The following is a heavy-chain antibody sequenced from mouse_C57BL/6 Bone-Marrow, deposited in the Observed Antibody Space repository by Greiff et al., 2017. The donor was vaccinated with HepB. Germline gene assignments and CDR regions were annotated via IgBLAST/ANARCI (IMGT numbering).Heavy chain of an antibody. V-gene: IGHV1-82*01. J-gene: IGHJ2*01. CDR2: IYPGDGDT. CDR1: GYAFSSSW. D-gene: IGHD6-5*01. Sequence: VQLQQSGPELVKPGASVKISCKASGYAFSSSWMNWVKQRPGKGLEWIGRIYPGDGDTNYNGKFKGKATLTAAKSSSTAYMQPSSLTSEDSAVYLGATPLSLFDYWGQGTPLTVSS. CDR3: ATPLSLFDY.